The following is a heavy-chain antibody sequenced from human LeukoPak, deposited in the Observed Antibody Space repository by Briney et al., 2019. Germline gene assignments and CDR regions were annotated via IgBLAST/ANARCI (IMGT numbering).Heavy chain of an antibody. Sequence: PSETLSLTCTVSGGSISSYYWSWIRQPPGKGLEWIGHIHYSGSTNYNTSLKSRVTISVDTSKNQFSLKLSSVTAADTAVYYCARLPLTTAAAFDIWGQGTMVTVSS. V-gene: IGHV4-59*01. CDR1: GGSISSYY. J-gene: IGHJ3*02. CDR3: ARLPLTTAAAFDI. D-gene: IGHD3-3*01. CDR2: IHYSGST.